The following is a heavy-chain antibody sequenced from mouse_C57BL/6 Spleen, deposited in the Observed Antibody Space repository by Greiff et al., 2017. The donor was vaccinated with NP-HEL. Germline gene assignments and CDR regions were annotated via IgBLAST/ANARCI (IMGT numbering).Heavy chain of an antibody. Sequence: EVMLVESGGGLVKPGGSLKLSCAASGFTFSSYAMSWVRQTPEKRLEWVATISDGGSYTYYPDNVKGRFTISRDNAKNNLYLQMSHLKSEDTAMYYCAREYSNYELGAMDYWGQGTSVTVSS. CDR1: GFTFSSYA. J-gene: IGHJ4*01. CDR2: ISDGGSYT. D-gene: IGHD2-5*01. V-gene: IGHV5-4*01. CDR3: AREYSNYELGAMDY.